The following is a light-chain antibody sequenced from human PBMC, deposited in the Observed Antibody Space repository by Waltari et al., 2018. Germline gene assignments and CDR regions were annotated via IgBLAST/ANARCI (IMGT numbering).Light chain of an antibody. V-gene: IGKV1-39*01. CDR1: QSISSY. Sequence: IQMTQSPSSLSASVGDRVTISCRASQSISSYLNWYQQKPGKAPKVLIYGASNLQSGVPSRFSGSGSGTDFTLTISSLQPEDSATYFCQQTYSTPLTFGGGTKVEIK. CDR3: QQTYSTPLT. CDR2: GAS. J-gene: IGKJ4*01.